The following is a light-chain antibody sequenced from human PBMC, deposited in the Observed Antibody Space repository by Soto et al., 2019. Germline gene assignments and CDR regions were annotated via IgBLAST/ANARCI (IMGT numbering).Light chain of an antibody. Sequence: DIQMTQSPSSLSASVGDRVTVTCRASQGISNYLAWYQQKPGKVPKLLIYAASTLQSGVPSRFSGSGSGTDFTLTISGLQPEDVATYYCQNYDSAPCTFGPGTSVHIK. CDR1: QGISNY. CDR2: AAS. CDR3: QNYDSAPCT. V-gene: IGKV1-27*01. J-gene: IGKJ3*01.